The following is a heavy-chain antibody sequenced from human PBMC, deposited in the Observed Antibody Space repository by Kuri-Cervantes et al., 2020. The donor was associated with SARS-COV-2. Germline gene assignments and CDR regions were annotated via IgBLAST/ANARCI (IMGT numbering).Heavy chain of an antibody. CDR3: AKGPLASYCSSASCYTNWFDP. CDR2: ITSSGSIT. J-gene: IGHJ5*02. CDR1: GFTFSDYA. Sequence: GGSLRLSCAAAGFTFSDYAVSWVRQAPGKGLEWVSGITSSGSITYYADAVKGRFTISRDNSKDTISLQMNSLRGEDTAVYYCAKGPLASYCSSASCYTNWFDPWGQGTLVTVSS. D-gene: IGHD2-2*01. V-gene: IGHV3-23*05.